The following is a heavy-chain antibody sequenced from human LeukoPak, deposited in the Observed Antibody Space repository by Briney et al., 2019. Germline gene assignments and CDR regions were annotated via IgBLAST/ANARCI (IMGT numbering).Heavy chain of an antibody. V-gene: IGHV3-23*01. D-gene: IGHD3-10*01. Sequence: PGGSLRLSCAASRFSFSTYPMGWVRQAPGKGLEWVSGISASGDVTFHADPVKGRFTVSRDNSKNTLYPQMNSLRAEDTAVYYCAKDQMSGSGSYYYYNFDYWGQGTLVTVSS. CDR3: AKDQMSGSGSYYYYNFDY. CDR2: ISASGDVT. J-gene: IGHJ4*02. CDR1: RFSFSTYP.